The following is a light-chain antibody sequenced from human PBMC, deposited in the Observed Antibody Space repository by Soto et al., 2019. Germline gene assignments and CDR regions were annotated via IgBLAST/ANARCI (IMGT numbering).Light chain of an antibody. J-gene: IGKJ4*01. Sequence: EIVLTQSPGTLSLSPGDRATLSCRASQSVSSNYLAWYQQKPGQAPRLLIFGASSRSTGIPHRFSGSGSGTDFTLTISRLEPEDFVVYYCPQYDISPPLTFGGGTKVEIK. CDR3: PQYDISPPLT. V-gene: IGKV3-20*01. CDR2: GAS. CDR1: QSVSSNY.